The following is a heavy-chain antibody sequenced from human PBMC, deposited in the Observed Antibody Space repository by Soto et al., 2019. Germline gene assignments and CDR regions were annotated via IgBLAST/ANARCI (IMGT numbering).Heavy chain of an antibody. V-gene: IGHV4-59*01. J-gene: IGHJ4*02. D-gene: IGHD3-3*01. Sequence: QVQLQESGPGLAKPSETLSLTCTVSGGSISSSYWSWIRQPPGKGLEWLGYVYYIGSTKYNPSLKNRITISVDTSQNQFSLKLESVTAADTALYYCARDASGHDFWDGPWYFDSWGQGTLVTVSS. CDR3: ARDASGHDFWDGPWYFDS. CDR1: GGSISSSY. CDR2: VYYIGST.